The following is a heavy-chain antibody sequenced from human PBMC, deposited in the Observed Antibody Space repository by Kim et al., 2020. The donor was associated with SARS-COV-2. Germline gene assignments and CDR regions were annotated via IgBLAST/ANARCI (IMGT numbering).Heavy chain of an antibody. J-gene: IGHJ4*02. CDR3: ARDRAYPDYGMIDY. D-gene: IGHD4-17*01. CDR1: GGSISSYY. CDR2: IYSSGNT. Sequence: SETLSLTCTVSGGSISSYYWSWIRQPPGKGLEWIGYIYSSGNTNYNPSLKSRVAISVDTSKNEFSLKLSSVTAADMAVYFCARDRAYPDYGMIDYWGQGTLVTVSS. V-gene: IGHV4-59*01.